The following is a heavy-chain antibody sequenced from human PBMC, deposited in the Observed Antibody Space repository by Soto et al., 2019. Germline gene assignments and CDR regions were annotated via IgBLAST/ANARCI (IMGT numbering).Heavy chain of an antibody. CDR1: GFTFSSYA. D-gene: IGHD5-12*01. CDR3: AKDGYSIPRSKPLDY. V-gene: IGHV3-23*01. CDR2: ISVSGGTT. Sequence: PGGSLRLSCAASGFTFSSYAMCWVRQAPGKELEWVSSISVSGGTTYYADSVKGRFTISRDNSKNTLYLQMNSLRAEDTAVYYCAKDGYSIPRSKPLDYWGQGTLVTVSS. J-gene: IGHJ4*02.